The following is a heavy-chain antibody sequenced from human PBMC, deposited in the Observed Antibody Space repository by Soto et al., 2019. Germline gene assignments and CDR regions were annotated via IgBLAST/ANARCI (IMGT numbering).Heavy chain of an antibody. CDR3: ARPRLPAAGDYYYYYGMDV. D-gene: IGHD6-13*01. CDR2: ISSRSTYI. Sequence: GFVRLCCAAAGFTLSKYSVNWVRQAPGKGLEWVSSISSRSTYIFYAHSVKGRFTISRDNAKNSLYLQMNSLRAEDTGVYYCARPRLPAAGDYYYYYGMDVWVQGTTVTVSS. J-gene: IGHJ6*02. V-gene: IGHV3-21*01. CDR1: GFTLSKYS.